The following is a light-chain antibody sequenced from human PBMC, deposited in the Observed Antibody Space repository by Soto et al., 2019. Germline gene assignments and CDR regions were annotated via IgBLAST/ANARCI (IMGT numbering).Light chain of an antibody. J-gene: IGLJ1*01. Sequence: ALTQPASVSGSPGQSITISCTGTSSDVGGYNYVSWYQQHPGKAPKLMIYDVSNRPSGVSNRFSGSKSGNTASLTISGLQAEDEADYYCSAYTSSSTLCVFGTGTKLTVL. V-gene: IGLV2-14*01. CDR1: SSDVGGYNY. CDR2: DVS. CDR3: SAYTSSSTLCV.